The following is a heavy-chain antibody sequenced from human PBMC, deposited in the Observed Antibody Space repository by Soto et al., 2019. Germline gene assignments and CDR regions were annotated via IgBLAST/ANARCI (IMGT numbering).Heavy chain of an antibody. D-gene: IGHD1-26*01. V-gene: IGHV1-69*01. CDR1: GGTFSSYP. Sequence: QVQLVQSGAEVKKPGSSVKVSCEASGGTFSSYPINWVRQAPGHGLAWMGGIIPFFGTSNYAQKFQGRVTITADDSTSTAYMELRSLRSEDTAVYYCARVGHITNYGMAVWGQGTTVTVSS. J-gene: IGHJ6*02. CDR2: IIPFFGTS. CDR3: ARVGHITNYGMAV.